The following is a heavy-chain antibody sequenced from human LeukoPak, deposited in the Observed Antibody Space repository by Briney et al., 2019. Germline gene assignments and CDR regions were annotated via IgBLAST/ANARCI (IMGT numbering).Heavy chain of an antibody. CDR3: APRGAHGY. CDR2: IGTRSRHI. V-gene: IGHV3-21*01. J-gene: IGHJ4*02. Sequence: GGSLRLSCAVSGFSLTDYSMNWIRQAPGKGLEWVSSIGTRSRHIYYAESVKGRFTISGDNATNSVYLQMNSLGVEDTGVYYCAPRGAHGYWGQGTLVTVSS. CDR1: GFSLTDYS. D-gene: IGHD4/OR15-4a*01.